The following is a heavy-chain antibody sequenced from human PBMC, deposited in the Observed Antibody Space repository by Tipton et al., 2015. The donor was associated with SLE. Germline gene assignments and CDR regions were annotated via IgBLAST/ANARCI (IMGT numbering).Heavy chain of an antibody. CDR1: GVSVTNYY. V-gene: IGHV4-59*02. CDR3: ARESFTNDFYYYMDV. CDR2: IQGRENT. J-gene: IGHJ6*03. D-gene: IGHD2-8*01. Sequence: TLSLTCTVPGVSVTNYYWSWIRQPPGKRLEWIGFIQGRENTNYNPSLESRVTISVDTSKNQFSLQLTSVTAADTAIYYCARESFTNDFYYYMDVWGKGTTVTVSS.